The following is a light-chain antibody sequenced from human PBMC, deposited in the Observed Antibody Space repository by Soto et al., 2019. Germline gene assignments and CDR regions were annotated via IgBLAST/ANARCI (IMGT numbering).Light chain of an antibody. CDR2: VAS. J-gene: IGKJ2*01. CDR1: QSFSSSS. CDR3: QQYGSSPPYT. Sequence: EIVLTQSPGTLSLSPGERATLACRATQSFSSSSLAWYQQKPGQAPGLLIYVASSRSTGIPDRFSGSGSGTDFTLTISRLEPEDFAVYYCQQYGSSPPYTFGQGTKLEIK. V-gene: IGKV3-20*01.